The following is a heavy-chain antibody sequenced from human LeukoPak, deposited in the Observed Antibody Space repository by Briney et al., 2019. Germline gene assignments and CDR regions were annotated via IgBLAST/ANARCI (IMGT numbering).Heavy chain of an antibody. Sequence: PSETLSLTCSVSGGSISISNYFWGWIRQPPGKGLEWIASRSSTGSTHYYPSLQSRISLSVDTSKNQFSLMLTSVTAADTAVYYCAFSGGFWGAFDYWGEGILVIVSS. CDR1: GGSISISNYF. CDR2: RSSTGST. D-gene: IGHD6-19*01. J-gene: IGHJ4*02. CDR3: AFSGGFWGAFDY. V-gene: IGHV4-39*01.